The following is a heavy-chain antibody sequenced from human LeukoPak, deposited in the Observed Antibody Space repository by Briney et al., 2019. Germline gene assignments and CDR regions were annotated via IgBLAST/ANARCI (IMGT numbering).Heavy chain of an antibody. CDR1: GFTFSSYW. Sequence: GGSLRLSCAASGFTFSSYWMNWVRQAPGKGLEWVANIKQDGSEKYYVDSVKGRFTISRDNAKNSLYLQMNSLRADDTAVYYCAREGIAAAGPLAFDYWGQGTLVTVSS. J-gene: IGHJ4*02. D-gene: IGHD6-13*01. V-gene: IGHV3-7*03. CDR2: IKQDGSEK. CDR3: AREGIAAAGPLAFDY.